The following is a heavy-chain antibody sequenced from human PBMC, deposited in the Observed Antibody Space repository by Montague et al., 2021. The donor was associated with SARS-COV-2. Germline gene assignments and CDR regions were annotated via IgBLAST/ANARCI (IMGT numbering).Heavy chain of an antibody. CDR3: ARSGVGIFDFSYFDS. V-gene: IGHV4-39*07. J-gene: IGHJ4*02. D-gene: IGHD3-3*01. CDR2: RYQNGAT. Sequence: SETLSPTCTVSGGSISSTSYYWGWIRQSPGKGLEWIGSRYQNGATYYSPSLKRPVTILLDTSKNQFSLSLTSVTAADTAVYYCARSGVGIFDFSYFDSWGQGSLGTVSS. CDR1: GGSISSTSYY.